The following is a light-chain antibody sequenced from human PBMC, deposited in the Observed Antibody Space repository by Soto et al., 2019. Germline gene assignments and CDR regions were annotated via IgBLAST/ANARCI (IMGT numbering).Light chain of an antibody. CDR2: AAS. J-gene: IGKJ2*01. CDR3: LQDYNYPYT. V-gene: IGKV1-6*01. CDR1: QGIKND. Sequence: ALQMTQSPSSLSAFIGDRVTVTCRASQGIKNDVAWYQQKPGKAPKLLIYAASSLQSGVPSRFSGSGSGTDFTLTISSLQPEDFATYYCLQDYNYPYTFGQGTKLEIK.